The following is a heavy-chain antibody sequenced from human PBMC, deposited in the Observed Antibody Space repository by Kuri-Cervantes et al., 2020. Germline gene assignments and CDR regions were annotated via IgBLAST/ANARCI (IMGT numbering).Heavy chain of an antibody. D-gene: IGHD6-19*01. CDR1: GFTFDDYA. CDR3: ARVRLVRVAWGNFDY. CDR2: ISWNSGSI. J-gene: IGHJ4*02. V-gene: IGHV3-9*01. Sequence: SLKISCAASGFTFDDYAMHWVRQAPGKGLEWVSGISWNSGSIGYADSVKGRFTISRDNAKNSLYLQMNSLRAEDTALYYCARVRLVRVAWGNFDYWGQGTLVTVSS.